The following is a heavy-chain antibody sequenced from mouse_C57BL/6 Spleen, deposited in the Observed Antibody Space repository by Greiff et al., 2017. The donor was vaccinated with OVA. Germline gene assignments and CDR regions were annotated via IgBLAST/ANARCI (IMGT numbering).Heavy chain of an antibody. CDR2: INPSTGGT. CDR3: ARKGYGSSLAY. V-gene: IGHV1-42*01. Sequence: EVQLQESGPELVKPGASVKISCKASGYSFTGYYMNWVKQSPEKSLEWIGEINPSTGGTTYNQKFKAKATLTVDKSSSTAYMQLKSLTSEDSAVYYCARKGYGSSLAYWGQGTLVTVSA. J-gene: IGHJ3*01. D-gene: IGHD1-1*01. CDR1: GYSFTGYY.